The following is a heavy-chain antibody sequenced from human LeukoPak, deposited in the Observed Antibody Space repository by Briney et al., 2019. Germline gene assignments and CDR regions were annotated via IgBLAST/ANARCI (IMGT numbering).Heavy chain of an antibody. D-gene: IGHD3-3*01. CDR3: ASEVGYRSLGY. V-gene: IGHV3-43*01. CDR2: ITWKSHRT. Sequence: PGGSLRLSCAASGFTFDDNTMHWVRQTPGRGLEWVSFITWKSHRTHYADSVRGRFTVSRDNSKDSMHLEMNSLKTKDTGLYHCASEVGYRSLGYLGQGTLVTVSS. J-gene: IGHJ4*02. CDR1: GFTFDDNT.